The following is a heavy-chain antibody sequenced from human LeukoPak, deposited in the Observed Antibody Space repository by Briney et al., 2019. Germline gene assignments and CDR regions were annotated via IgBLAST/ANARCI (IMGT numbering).Heavy chain of an antibody. CDR3: ARARSSSWSVYWFDP. CDR2: INLNSGGT. D-gene: IGHD6-13*01. V-gene: IGHV1-2*02. CDR1: GYTFTGYY. Sequence: ASVKVSCKASGYTFTGYYMHWVRQAPGQGLEWMGWINLNSGGTNYAQKFQGRVTMTRDTSISTAYMELSRLRSDDTAVYYCARARSSSWSVYWFDPWGQGTLVTVSS. J-gene: IGHJ5*02.